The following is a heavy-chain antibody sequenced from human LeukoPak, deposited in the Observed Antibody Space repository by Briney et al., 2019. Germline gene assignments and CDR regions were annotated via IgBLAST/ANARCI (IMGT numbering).Heavy chain of an antibody. J-gene: IGHJ4*02. D-gene: IGHD1-14*01. CDR1: GFTFSTYA. Sequence: PGGSLRLSCAASGFTFSTYAISWVRQAPGKGLEWVSGVSPSGNTTYYPDSVEGRFAISRDNAKNTVYLQMNSVRADDTAVYYCARESRYRDYFDYWGQGTMVTVSS. CDR3: ARESRYRDYFDY. CDR2: VSPSGNTT. V-gene: IGHV3-23*01.